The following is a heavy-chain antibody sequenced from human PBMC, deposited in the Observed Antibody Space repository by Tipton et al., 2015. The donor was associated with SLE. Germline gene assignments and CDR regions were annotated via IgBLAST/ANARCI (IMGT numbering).Heavy chain of an antibody. V-gene: IGHV1-18*01. J-gene: IGHJ5*02. CDR3: ARSLNGVWFDP. CDR2: ISAHNGNR. CDR1: GYSFTTYD. Sequence: QLVQSGPEVKKPGASVKVSCKASGYSFTTYDITWVRQAPRQGLEWMGWISAHNGNRSYRQNLQGRLTMTTDTSTNTAYMELRSLTSDDTAVYYCARSLNGVWFDPWGQGTLVTVSS.